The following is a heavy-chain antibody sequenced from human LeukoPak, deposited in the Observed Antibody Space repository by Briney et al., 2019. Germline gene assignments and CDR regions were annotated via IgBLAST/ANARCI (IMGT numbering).Heavy chain of an antibody. V-gene: IGHV3-21*01. CDR2: ISSGSSYL. CDR3: ASDRTSFGVVGYYFDY. J-gene: IGHJ4*02. D-gene: IGHD3-3*01. Sequence: GGSLRPSCAASGFTFSSNSMNWVRQAPGKGLEWVSSISSGSSYLYYADSVKGRFIISRGNAKKSLYQEMNSLRAEDTAVYYCASDRTSFGVVGYYFDYWGQETLVTVSS. CDR1: GFTFSSNS.